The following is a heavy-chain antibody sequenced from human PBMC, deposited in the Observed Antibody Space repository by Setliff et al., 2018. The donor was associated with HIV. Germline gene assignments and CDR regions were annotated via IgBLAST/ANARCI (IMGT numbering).Heavy chain of an antibody. J-gene: IGHJ5*02. CDR1: GVSINRTDHY. Sequence: PSETLSLTCSVSGVSINRTDHYWGWIRQSPGKRLEWIGGVSQSGSTYYNPSLKSRITISVDRSKNLFSLKLISVTAADQGVYYCARVPVAEANWFDPWGLGTLVTVSS. D-gene: IGHD2-21*01. CDR2: VSQSGST. V-gene: IGHV4-39*01. CDR3: ARVPVAEANWFDP.